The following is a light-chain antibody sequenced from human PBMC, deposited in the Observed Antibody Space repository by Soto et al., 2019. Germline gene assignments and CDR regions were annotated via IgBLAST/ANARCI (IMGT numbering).Light chain of an antibody. Sequence: DIQMTQSPSSLSASVGDRVTITCRASQSISSSLNWYQQKPGKAPKLLIYAASSLKSGVPSRFSGSGSGTDFILTISSLQPEDFAAYYCQQSYSTPRTVGGGTKVDSK. V-gene: IGKV1-39*01. CDR1: QSISSS. CDR3: QQSYSTPRT. J-gene: IGKJ4*01. CDR2: AAS.